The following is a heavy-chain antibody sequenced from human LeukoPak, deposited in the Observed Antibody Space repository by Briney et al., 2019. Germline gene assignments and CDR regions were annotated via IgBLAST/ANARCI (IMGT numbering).Heavy chain of an antibody. Sequence: TSETLSLTCAVYGVSFSDYFWSWIRQPPGKGLEWIGEISHSGSTTYNPSLRSRVTISGDTSKKQFSLKLSSVTAADTAVYYCVTYYYGSSAPKRNYWGQGILVTVSS. CDR2: ISHSGST. V-gene: IGHV4-34*01. CDR1: GVSFSDYF. J-gene: IGHJ4*02. CDR3: VTYYYGSSAPKRNY. D-gene: IGHD3-22*01.